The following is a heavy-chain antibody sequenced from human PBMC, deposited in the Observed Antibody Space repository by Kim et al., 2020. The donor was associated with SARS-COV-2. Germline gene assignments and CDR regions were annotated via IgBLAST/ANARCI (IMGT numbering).Heavy chain of an antibody. CDR1: GFTFSSYS. CDR2: ISSSSSYI. D-gene: IGHD6-6*01. J-gene: IGHJ6*02. V-gene: IGHV3-21*01. CDR3: ATLYSSSPLGYYYGMDV. Sequence: GGSLRLSCAASGFTFSSYSMNWVRQAPGKGLEWVSSISSSSSYIYYADSVKGRFTISRDNAKNSLYLQMNSLRAEDTAVYYCATLYSSSPLGYYYGMDVWGQGTTDTVSS.